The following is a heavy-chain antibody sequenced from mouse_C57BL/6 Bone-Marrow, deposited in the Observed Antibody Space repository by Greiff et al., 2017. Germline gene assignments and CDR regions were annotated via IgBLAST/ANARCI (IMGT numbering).Heavy chain of an antibody. CDR1: GFTFSDYG. V-gene: IGHV5-17*01. CDR3: ASPGPVYYDYEGFAY. D-gene: IGHD2-4*01. CDR2: ISSGSSTI. J-gene: IGHJ3*01. Sequence: EVKLVESGGGLVKPGGSLKLSCAASGFTFSDYGMHWVRQAPEKGLEWVAYISSGSSTIYYADKVKGRFTITRDNAKNTVFLQMTSLRSEDTAMYYCASPGPVYYDYEGFAYWGQGTLVTVSA.